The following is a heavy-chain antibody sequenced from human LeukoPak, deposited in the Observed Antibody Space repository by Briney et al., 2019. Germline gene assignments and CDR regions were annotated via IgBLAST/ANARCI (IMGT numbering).Heavy chain of an antibody. D-gene: IGHD2-15*01. Sequence: GGSLRLSCAVSGFSVTNNYMSWVRQAPGKGLEWVSVFYVGGATYYADSVKGRFTISRDNSRNTLYLQMNSLRAEDTAVYYCARADIVVVVAATSSYYYYGMDVWGQGTTVTVSS. CDR2: FYVGGAT. CDR1: GFSVTNNY. CDR3: ARADIVVVVAATSSYYYYGMDV. J-gene: IGHJ6*02. V-gene: IGHV3-53*01.